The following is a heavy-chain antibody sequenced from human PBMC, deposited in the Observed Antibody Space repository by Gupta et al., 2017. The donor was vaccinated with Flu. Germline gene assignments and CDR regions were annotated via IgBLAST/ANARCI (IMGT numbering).Heavy chain of an antibody. J-gene: IGHJ4*02. Sequence: SSYWRSWVRKGPGKGLEWVANRKQDGSEKYYVDSGKGRFTISRDNAKNSLYLQMNSLRAEDTAVYYCARDWGVPLYDVGDWGQGTLVTVSS. V-gene: IGHV3-7*01. CDR1: SSYW. D-gene: IGHD3-16*01. CDR3: ARDWGVPLYDVGD. CDR2: RKQDGSEK.